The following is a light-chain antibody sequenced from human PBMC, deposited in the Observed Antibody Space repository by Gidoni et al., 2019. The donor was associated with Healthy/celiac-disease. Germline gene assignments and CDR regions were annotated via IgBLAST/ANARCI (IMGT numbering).Light chain of an antibody. CDR2: WAS. CDR1: QSVLYSSNNKNY. J-gene: IGKJ4*02. CDR3: RYQSDTRT. Sequence: IVMTKSTDSLAVSLGERATINCKSSQSVLYSSNNKNYLAWYQQKPGQPPKLLIYWASTRESGVPDRFSGSGYETEYDLSMRSEQSGVVVRSNCRYQSDTRTFGGGTKVEIK. V-gene: IGKV4-1*01.